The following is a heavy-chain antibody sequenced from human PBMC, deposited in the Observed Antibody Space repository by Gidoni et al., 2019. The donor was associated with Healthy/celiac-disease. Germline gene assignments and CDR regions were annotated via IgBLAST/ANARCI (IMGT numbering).Heavy chain of an antibody. Sequence: QVQLVESGGCVVQPGRSLRLPCAASDFTFSSYGMHWVRKAPGKGLEWVEVIWCDGSKKYYADSVKGRFTISRDNSKNTLFLQMNRLRAEDTAVYYCAREPSDCSRTGCYSEYMDVWGKGTRVTVSS. V-gene: IGHV3-33*01. CDR2: IWCDGSKK. CDR3: AREPSDCSRTGCYSEYMDV. CDR1: DFTFSSYG. J-gene: IGHJ6*03. D-gene: IGHD2-2*01.